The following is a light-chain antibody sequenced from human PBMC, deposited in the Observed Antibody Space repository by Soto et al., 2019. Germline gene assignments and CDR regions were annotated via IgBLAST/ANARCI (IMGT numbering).Light chain of an antibody. CDR3: QKYNSAPRT. J-gene: IGKJ1*01. Sequence: DIQMTQSPSSLSASVGDRVTITCRASQGISNYLAWYQQKPGKVPKLLIYAASTVQSEVPSRFSGSGSGTDFTLTIISLQPDDVATYYCQKYNSAPRTFGQGTKVEIK. CDR2: AAS. V-gene: IGKV1-27*01. CDR1: QGISNY.